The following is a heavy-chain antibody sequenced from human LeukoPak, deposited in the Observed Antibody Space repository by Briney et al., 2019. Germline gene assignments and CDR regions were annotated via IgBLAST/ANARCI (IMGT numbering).Heavy chain of an antibody. V-gene: IGHV1-2*06. CDR2: INPNSGGT. J-gene: IGHJ4*02. Sequence: ASVKVSCKASGYTFTGYYMHWVRQAPGQGLEWMGRINPNSGGTNYAQKFQGRVTMTRDTSISTAYMELSRLRSDDTAVYYCATLAGYYHDSSGYFDYWGQGTLVTVSS. CDR3: ATLAGYYHDSSGYFDY. CDR1: GYTFTGYY. D-gene: IGHD3-22*01.